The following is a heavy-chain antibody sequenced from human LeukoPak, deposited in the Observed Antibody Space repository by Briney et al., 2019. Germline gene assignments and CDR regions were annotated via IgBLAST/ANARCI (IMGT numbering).Heavy chain of an antibody. D-gene: IGHD2-15*01. CDR1: GGSISSYY. CDR2: IYYSGST. Sequence: SETLSLTCTVSGGSISSYYWSWIRQPPGKGLEWIGYIYYSGSTNYNPSLKSRVTISVDTSKNQFSLKLSSVTAADTAVYYCARSSAVVRSQIIWFDPWGQGTLVTVSS. CDR3: ARSSAVVRSQIIWFDP. J-gene: IGHJ5*02. V-gene: IGHV4-59*08.